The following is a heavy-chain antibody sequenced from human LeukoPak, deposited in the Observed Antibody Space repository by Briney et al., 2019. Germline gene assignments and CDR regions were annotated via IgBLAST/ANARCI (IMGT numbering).Heavy chain of an antibody. CDR2: IRYDGSNK. D-gene: IGHD6-19*01. J-gene: IGHJ4*02. Sequence: GGSLRLSCAASGFTFSSYGMHWVRQAPGKGLEWVAFIRYDGSNKYYADSVKGRFTISRDNSKNTLYLQMNSLRAEDTAVYYCAKPSIAVAGTMGYWGQGTLVTVSS. CDR1: GFTFSSYG. CDR3: AKPSIAVAGTMGY. V-gene: IGHV3-30*02.